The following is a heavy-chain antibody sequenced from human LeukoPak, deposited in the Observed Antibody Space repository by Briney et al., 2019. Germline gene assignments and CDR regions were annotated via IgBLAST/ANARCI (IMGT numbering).Heavy chain of an antibody. CDR1: GFTFSSYG. D-gene: IGHD3-3*01. Sequence: GRSLRLSCAASGFTFSSYGMHWVRQAPGKGLEWVAVIWYDGSNKYYADSVKGRFTISRDNSKNTLYLQMNSLRAEDTAVYYCARDNYDFWSGYYNNWFDPWGREPWSPSPQ. CDR3: ARDNYDFWSGYYNNWFDP. J-gene: IGHJ5*02. CDR2: IWYDGSNK. V-gene: IGHV3-33*01.